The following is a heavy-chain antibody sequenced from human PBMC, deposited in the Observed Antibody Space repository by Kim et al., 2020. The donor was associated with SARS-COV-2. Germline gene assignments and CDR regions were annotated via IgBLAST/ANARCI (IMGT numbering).Heavy chain of an antibody. CDR1: GYTFTGYY. V-gene: IGHV1-2*06. D-gene: IGHD3-22*01. J-gene: IGHJ3*02. CDR2: INPNSGGT. Sequence: ASVKVSCKASGYTFTGYYMHWVRQAPGQGLEWMGRINPNSGGTNYAQKFQGRVTMTRDTSISTAYMELSRLRSDDTAVYYCATTDRGYYDSSGYFAVDIWGQGTMVTVSS. CDR3: ATTDRGYYDSSGYFAVDI.